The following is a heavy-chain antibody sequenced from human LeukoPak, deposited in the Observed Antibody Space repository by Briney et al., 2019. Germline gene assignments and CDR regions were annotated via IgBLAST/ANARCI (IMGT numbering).Heavy chain of an antibody. Sequence: PGGSLRLSCAASGVTFSSYSMSWVRQAPGKGLEWVSAISGSGGSTYYADSVKGRFTISRDNSKNPLYLQMNSLRAEDTAVYYCAKEFFGSATDGYFDYWGQGTLVTVSS. CDR1: GVTFSSYS. D-gene: IGHD6-19*01. V-gene: IGHV3-23*01. CDR3: AKEFFGSATDGYFDY. CDR2: ISGSGGST. J-gene: IGHJ4*02.